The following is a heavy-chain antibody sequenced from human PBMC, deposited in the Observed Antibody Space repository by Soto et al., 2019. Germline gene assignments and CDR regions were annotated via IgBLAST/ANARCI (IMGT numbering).Heavy chain of an antibody. CDR2: ISYDGSNK. J-gene: IGHJ4*02. V-gene: IGHV3-30*03. D-gene: IGHD1-26*01. Sequence: QVQLVESGGGVVQPVRSLRLSCAASGFTFSHYGIHWVRQAPGKGLEWLAVISYDGSNKHYADSVKGRFTVSRHNSKNPLYLQMNSLRAEDTAVYFCARYSGKYQGPIDYWGQGTLVTVPS. CDR1: GFTFSHYG. CDR3: ARYSGKYQGPIDY.